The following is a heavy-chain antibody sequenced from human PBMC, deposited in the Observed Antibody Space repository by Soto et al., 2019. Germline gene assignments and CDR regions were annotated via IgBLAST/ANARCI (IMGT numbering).Heavy chain of an antibody. CDR3: ARGVVRKGVNDITWWLEP. J-gene: IGHJ5*02. CDR1: VGRFSIYA. CDR2: IIPIFGTA. V-gene: IGHV1-69*13. Sequence: SVXVSFKSSVGRFSIYAIMLFLQAPAQGLEWMGGIIPIFGTANYAQKFQGRVTITEDESTSTAYLELRSMRSEETAVYYCARGVVRKGVNDITWWLEPWGQGTLV. D-gene: IGHD2-15*01.